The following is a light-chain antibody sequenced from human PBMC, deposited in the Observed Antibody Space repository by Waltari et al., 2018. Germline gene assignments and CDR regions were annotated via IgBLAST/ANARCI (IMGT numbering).Light chain of an antibody. J-gene: IGLJ3*02. V-gene: IGLV4-69*01. CDR1: SGHSSNA. Sequence: QLVVTQSPSASAPLGASVKLTCTLSSGHSSNAIACPQQRPEKGPRYLMKVNSDGSHSKGDEIPDRFSGSSSGAERYLTISSLQSDDEADYYCETGGHGTWVFGGGTKLTVL. CDR2: VNSDGSH. CDR3: ETGGHGTWV.